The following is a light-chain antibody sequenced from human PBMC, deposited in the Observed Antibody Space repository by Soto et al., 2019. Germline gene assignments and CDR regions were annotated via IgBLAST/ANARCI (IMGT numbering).Light chain of an antibody. CDR1: SSYIGAGYD. CDR3: QSYDTSLGGWV. Sequence: QSVLTQPPSVFGAPGQSVTISCTGSSSYIGAGYDVHWYQHLPGTAPKLLIYANNNRPSGVPDRFSGSKSGTSASLAITGIQAEDEADYYCQSYDTSLGGWVFGGGTKLTVL. J-gene: IGLJ2*01. V-gene: IGLV1-40*01. CDR2: ANN.